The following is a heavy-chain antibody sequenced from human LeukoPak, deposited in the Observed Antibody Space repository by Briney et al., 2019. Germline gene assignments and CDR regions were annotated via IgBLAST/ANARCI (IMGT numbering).Heavy chain of an antibody. Sequence: GGSLRLSCAASGFTFSSHAMNWVRQAPGKGLEWVSGITSSSSHIYYADSVKGRFTISRDNAQNSLYLQMDSLRAEDTAVYYCATGYCSGDSCRRDYWGQGTLVTVSS. D-gene: IGHD2-15*01. V-gene: IGHV3-21*01. J-gene: IGHJ4*02. CDR1: GFTFSSHA. CDR2: ITSSSSHI. CDR3: ATGYCSGDSCRRDY.